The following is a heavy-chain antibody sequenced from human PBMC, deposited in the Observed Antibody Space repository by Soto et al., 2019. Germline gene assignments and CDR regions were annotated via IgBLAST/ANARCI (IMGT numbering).Heavy chain of an antibody. J-gene: IGHJ3*02. D-gene: IGHD3-22*01. V-gene: IGHV3-23*01. CDR3: AKELYDRAGMAFDI. CDR2: ISGSGGST. Sequence: GKGLEWVSAISGSGGSTYYADSVKGRFTISRDNSKNTLYLQMNSLRAEDTAVYYCAKELYDRAGMAFDICGQGLMVTVS.